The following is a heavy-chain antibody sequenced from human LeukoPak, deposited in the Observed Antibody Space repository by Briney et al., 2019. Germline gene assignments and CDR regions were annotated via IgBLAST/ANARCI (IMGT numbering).Heavy chain of an antibody. Sequence: GASVKVSCKASGGTFSSYAISWVRQAPGQGLEWMGGIIPIFGTANYAQKFQGRVTITADESTSTAYMELSSLRSEDTAVYYCARGPTSVAGTNYFDYWGQGTLVTVSS. D-gene: IGHD6-19*01. CDR2: IIPIFGTA. CDR3: ARGPTSVAGTNYFDY. V-gene: IGHV1-69*13. CDR1: GGTFSSYA. J-gene: IGHJ4*02.